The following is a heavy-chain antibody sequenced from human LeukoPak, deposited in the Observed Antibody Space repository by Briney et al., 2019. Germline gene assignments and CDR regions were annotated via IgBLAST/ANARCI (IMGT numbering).Heavy chain of an antibody. Sequence: SETLSLTCTVSGGSISSYYWSWIRQPPGKGLEWIGYIYYSGSTNYNPSLKSRVTISVDTSKNQFSLKLSSVTAADTAVYYCARLACSSGSCYPPFDYWGQGTLVTVSS. CDR1: GGSISSYY. J-gene: IGHJ4*02. D-gene: IGHD2-15*01. CDR2: IYYSGST. V-gene: IGHV4-59*01. CDR3: ARLACSSGSCYPPFDY.